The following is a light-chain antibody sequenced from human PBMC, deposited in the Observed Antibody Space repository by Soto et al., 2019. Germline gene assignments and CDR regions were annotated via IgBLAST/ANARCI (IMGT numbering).Light chain of an antibody. V-gene: IGKV1-33*01. J-gene: IGKJ4*01. CDR3: QQYDNLHPT. CDR1: QDISNY. Sequence: DIQMTQSPSSLSSSVVDRVTITCQASQDISNYLNWYQQKPGKAPKLLIYDASNLETGVPSRFSGSGSGTDFTFTISSLQPEDIATYYCQQYDNLHPTFGGATKVDIK. CDR2: DAS.